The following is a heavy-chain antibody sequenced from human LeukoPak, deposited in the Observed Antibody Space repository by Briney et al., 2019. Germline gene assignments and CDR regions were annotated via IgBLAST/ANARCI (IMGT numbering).Heavy chain of an antibody. J-gene: IGHJ4*02. CDR2: ISGGGDDI. D-gene: IGHD1-26*01. V-gene: IGHV3-11*01. CDR3: ARDIRAVGVTLYFDY. Sequence: PGGPLRLSCAASGFTFSDYYMRWIRQAPGRGLEWRSYISGGGDDIHYADSVKGRFTISRDNAKNSLYLQMNSLRAEDTAMYYCARDIRAVGVTLYFDYWGQGILVTVSS. CDR1: GFTFSDYY.